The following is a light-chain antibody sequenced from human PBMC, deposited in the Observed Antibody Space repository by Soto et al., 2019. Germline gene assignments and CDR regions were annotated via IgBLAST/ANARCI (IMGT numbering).Light chain of an antibody. CDR3: QQYKDWFSIS. CDR2: GAS. CDR1: QSVSTK. Sequence: EIVMTQSPATLSASPGERVTLSCRASQSVSTKSAWYQQKPGQAPRLLIYGASTRVTGIPARFSGSGSGTDFTLTISSLRSEDFGFYYCQQYKDWFSISFGQGTRLEIK. J-gene: IGKJ5*01. V-gene: IGKV3-15*01.